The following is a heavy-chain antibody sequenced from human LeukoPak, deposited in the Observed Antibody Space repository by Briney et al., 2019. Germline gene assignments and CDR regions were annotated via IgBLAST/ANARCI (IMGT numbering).Heavy chain of an antibody. Sequence: PGGSLRLSCAASGFTFSSYAMSWVRQAPGKGLEWVSTIGGSGSSTYYADSVKDRFTISRDNSKNTLYLQMNSLRAEDTAVYYCATPLGPGYYGSGTPFDYWGQGTLVTVSS. CDR2: IGGSGSST. CDR3: ATPLGPGYYGSGTPFDY. V-gene: IGHV3-23*01. D-gene: IGHD3-10*01. J-gene: IGHJ4*02. CDR1: GFTFSSYA.